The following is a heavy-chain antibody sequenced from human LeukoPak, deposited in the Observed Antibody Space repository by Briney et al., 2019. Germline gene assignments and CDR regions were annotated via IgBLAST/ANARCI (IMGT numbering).Heavy chain of an antibody. CDR1: GYTFTDYY. J-gene: IGHJ4*02. CDR2: INPSGGST. D-gene: IGHD6-25*01. V-gene: IGHV1-46*01. Sequence: ASVKVSCKASGYTFTDYYLHWVRQAPGQGLEWMGIINPSGGSTSYAQKFQGRVTMTRDTSTSTVYMELSSLRSEDTAVYYCARTLAAEGVDYWGQGTLVTVSS. CDR3: ARTLAAEGVDY.